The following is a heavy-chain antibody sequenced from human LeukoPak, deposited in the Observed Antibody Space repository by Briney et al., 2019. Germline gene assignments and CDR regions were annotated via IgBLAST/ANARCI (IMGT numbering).Heavy chain of an antibody. D-gene: IGHD2-15*01. CDR1: GFSFSSYW. V-gene: IGHV3-74*01. CDR3: ARVGYCSGGRCYSGLNYFDY. Sequence: GGSLRLSCAASGFSFSSYWMYWVRQAPGKGLVWVSHINTDDSSTSYADTVKGRFTISRDNTKNTLYLQMNSLRAEDTAVYYCARVGYCSGGRCYSGLNYFDYWGQGTLVTVSS. CDR2: INTDDSST. J-gene: IGHJ4*02.